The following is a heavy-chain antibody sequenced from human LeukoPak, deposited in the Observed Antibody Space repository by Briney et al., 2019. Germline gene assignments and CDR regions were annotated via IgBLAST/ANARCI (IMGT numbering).Heavy chain of an antibody. CDR2: IYQRGST. D-gene: IGHD6-6*01. CDR1: GGSFSGYY. V-gene: IGHV4-34*01. CDR3: ARCLRQLVMRWHY. J-gene: IGHJ4*02. Sequence: SETLSLTCAVYGGSFSGYYWSWLRQPPGKGLEWIGEIYQRGSTYYNHSLTSRVTISVDTSKNQLYLKLNYVTAADTAVYYCARCLRQLVMRWHYGGQGTRVPVSS.